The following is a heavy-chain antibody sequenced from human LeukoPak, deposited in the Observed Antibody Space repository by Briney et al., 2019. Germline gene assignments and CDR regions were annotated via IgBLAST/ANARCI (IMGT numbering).Heavy chain of an antibody. CDR2: INGGLENT. CDR3: ARAEVLLSYGHNKHCLDV. D-gene: IGHD3-10*01. J-gene: IGHJ6*02. Sequence: ASVKVSCKASGYTFTNYAIHWVRQAPGQSLEWMGQINGGLENTKYSQRFLGRVTITRDISANTAYMELSSLTSEDTAEYYCARAEVLLSYGHNKHCLDVWGQGTTVTVSS. CDR1: GYTFTNYA. V-gene: IGHV1-3*01.